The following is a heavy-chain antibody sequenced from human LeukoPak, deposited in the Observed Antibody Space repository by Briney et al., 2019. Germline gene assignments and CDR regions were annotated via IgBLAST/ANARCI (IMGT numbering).Heavy chain of an antibody. J-gene: IGHJ5*02. CDR3: ASLGSGYSAPFYP. CDR2: IYPGDSDT. V-gene: IGHV5-51*01. CDR1: GYRFTSYW. D-gene: IGHD1-26*01. Sequence: GESLQISCKGSGYRFTSYWIEWGGRMPGKGIEWMGIIYPGDSDTRYSPSFRCQVTISADKSITTAYLQWNSLNASDTAMYYCASLGSGYSAPFYPWGQGTLVTVSS.